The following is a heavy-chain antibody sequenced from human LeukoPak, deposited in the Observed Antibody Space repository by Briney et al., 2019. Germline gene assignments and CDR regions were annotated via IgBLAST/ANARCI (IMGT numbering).Heavy chain of an antibody. CDR3: TRGLFFDY. CDR1: GDSVCSNSAA. V-gene: IGHV6-1*01. J-gene: IGHJ4*02. Sequence: SQTLSLTCGISGDSVCSNSAAWNWIRQSPSRGLEWLGRTYCRSKWYNDYAVSVKSRITINPDTSKNQFSLQLDSVTPEDTAVYYCTRGLFFDYWGQGTLVTVSS. CDR2: TYCRSKWYN.